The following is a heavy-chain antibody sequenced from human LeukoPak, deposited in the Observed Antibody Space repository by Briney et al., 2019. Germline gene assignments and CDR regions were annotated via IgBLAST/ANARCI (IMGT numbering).Heavy chain of an antibody. CDR3: ARRDYIGNWFDP. Sequence: SETLSLACTVSGGSISSSSYYWGWIRQPPGKGLEWIGSIYYSGSTYYNPSLKSRVTISVDTSKNQFSLKLSSVTAADTAVYYCARRDYIGNWFDPWGQGTLVTVSS. J-gene: IGHJ5*02. V-gene: IGHV4-39*01. CDR1: GGSISSSSYY. D-gene: IGHD4-11*01. CDR2: IYYSGST.